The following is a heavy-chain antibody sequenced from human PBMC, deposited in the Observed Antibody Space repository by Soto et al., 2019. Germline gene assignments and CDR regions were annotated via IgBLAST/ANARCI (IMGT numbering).Heavy chain of an antibody. D-gene: IGHD1-26*01. J-gene: IGHJ4*02. Sequence: ASVQVSCKASGYTFTSYGISWVRQAPGQGLEWMRWISAYKGNTNYAQKLQGRVTITTDTSTSTAYMELRSLRSDDTAVYYCARDAAVGLFDYWGQGTLVTVSS. CDR2: ISAYKGNT. CDR3: ARDAAVGLFDY. V-gene: IGHV1-18*01. CDR1: GYTFTSYG.